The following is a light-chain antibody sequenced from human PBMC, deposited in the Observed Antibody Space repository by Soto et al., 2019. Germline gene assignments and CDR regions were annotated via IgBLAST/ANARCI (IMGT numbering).Light chain of an antibody. CDR2: AAS. Sequence: DIQMTQSPSSPSASVGDRVTITCRASQNIGSFLNWYQQKPGKAPRLLIYAASSLQSGVPSRFSGSGSGTGFALTISSLQPEDFATYYCQQSHDDPGFGPGTKVDIK. V-gene: IGKV1-39*01. CDR3: QQSHDDPG. J-gene: IGKJ3*01. CDR1: QNIGSF.